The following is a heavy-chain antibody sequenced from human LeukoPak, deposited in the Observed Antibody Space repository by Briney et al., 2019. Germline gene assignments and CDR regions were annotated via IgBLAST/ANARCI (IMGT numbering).Heavy chain of an antibody. J-gene: IGHJ4*02. V-gene: IGHV3-30*02. CDR2: IRYDGSNK. Sequence: GGPLRLSCAASGFTFSSYGMHWVRQAPGKGLEWVAFIRYDGSNKYYADSVKGRFTISRDNSKNTLYLQMNSLRAEDTAVYYCANAIAVAGTEGYWGQGTLVTVSS. CDR1: GFTFSSYG. D-gene: IGHD6-19*01. CDR3: ANAIAVAGTEGY.